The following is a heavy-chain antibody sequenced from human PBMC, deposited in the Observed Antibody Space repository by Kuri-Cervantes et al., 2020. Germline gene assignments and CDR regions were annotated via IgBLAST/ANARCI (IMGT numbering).Heavy chain of an antibody. CDR1: GFTFSNYG. CDR2: MWFDGSIK. V-gene: IGHV3-33*01. Sequence: GESLKISCASSGFTFSNYGMHWVRQAPGKGLEWVAVMWFDGSIKYYADSVRGRFTISRGNAKNTLYLQMNSLRAEDTAVYYCARALNDYGRRGAFDIWGQGTMVTVSS. J-gene: IGHJ3*02. CDR3: ARALNDYGRRGAFDI. D-gene: IGHD4-17*01.